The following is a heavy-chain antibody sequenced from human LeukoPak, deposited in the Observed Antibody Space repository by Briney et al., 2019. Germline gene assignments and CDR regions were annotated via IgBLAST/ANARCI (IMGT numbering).Heavy chain of an antibody. D-gene: IGHD6-13*01. Sequence: ASVKVSCKASGYTFTSYDINWVRQAPGQGLEWMGIINPSGGSTSYAQKFQGRVTMTRDMSTSTVYMELSSLRSEDTAVYYCARDQLVMATAGIDYWGQGTLVTVSS. CDR3: ARDQLVMATAGIDY. V-gene: IGHV1-46*01. CDR1: GYTFTSYD. CDR2: INPSGGST. J-gene: IGHJ4*02.